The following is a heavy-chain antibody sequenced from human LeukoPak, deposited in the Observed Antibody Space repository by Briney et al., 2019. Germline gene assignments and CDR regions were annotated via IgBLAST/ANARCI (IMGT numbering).Heavy chain of an antibody. CDR3: ARDLGPLQGGSQDNWFDP. D-gene: IGHD2-15*01. Sequence: SQTLSLTCAASGGSISSGAYYWSWLRQPQGQGRVCIVYIYYSGSTYYNPYLKSRVTISVDTSKNQFSLKLSSVTAADTAVYYCARDLGPLQGGSQDNWFDPWGQGTLVTVSS. J-gene: IGHJ5*02. CDR2: IYYSGST. CDR1: GGSISSGAYY. V-gene: IGHV4-30-4*01.